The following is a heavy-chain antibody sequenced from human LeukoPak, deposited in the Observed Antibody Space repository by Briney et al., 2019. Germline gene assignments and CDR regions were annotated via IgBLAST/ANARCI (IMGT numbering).Heavy chain of an antibody. V-gene: IGHV3-43*02. CDR1: GFTFDDYA. Sequence: QPGGSLRLSCAASGFTFDDYAMHWVRQAPGKGPEWVSLISGDGGSTYYADSVKGRFTISRDNSKNSLYLQMNSLRTEDTALYYCAKDIIHLLGELPTDWGQGTLVTVSS. J-gene: IGHJ4*02. CDR2: ISGDGGST. D-gene: IGHD3-10*01. CDR3: AKDIIHLLGELPTD.